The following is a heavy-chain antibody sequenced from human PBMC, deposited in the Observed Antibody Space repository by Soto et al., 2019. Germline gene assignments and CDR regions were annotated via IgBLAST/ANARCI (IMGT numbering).Heavy chain of an antibody. D-gene: IGHD3-9*01. CDR3: AYDSPLAGLRYFGWLLPDY. CDR1: GFTFSSYA. CDR2: ISSDGSNK. Sequence: PGGSLRLSCAASGFTFSSYAMHWVRQAPGKGLEWVAAISSDGSNKYYADSVKGRFTISRDNSRNTLYLQMNSLRVEDTAVFYCAYDSPLAGLRYFGWLLPDYLGQGTPGNGSS. J-gene: IGHJ4*01. V-gene: IGHV3-30*03.